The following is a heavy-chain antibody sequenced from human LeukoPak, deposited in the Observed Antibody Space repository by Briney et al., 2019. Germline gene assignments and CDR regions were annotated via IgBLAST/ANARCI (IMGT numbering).Heavy chain of an antibody. CDR2: ISGGGDRP. J-gene: IGHJ4*02. D-gene: IGHD3-16*01. CDR3: ARHWV. CDR1: GFTFSYFD. Sequence: PGGSLRLSCAASGFTFSYFDMSGVRQAPGKGLEWVSAISGGGDRPYYPHSVKGRYTISRDNSKNTLYLQMNSLRAEDAAVYYCARHWVWGQGTLVTVSS. V-gene: IGHV3-23*01.